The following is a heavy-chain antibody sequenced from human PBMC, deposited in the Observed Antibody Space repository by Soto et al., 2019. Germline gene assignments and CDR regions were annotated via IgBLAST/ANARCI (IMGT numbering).Heavy chain of an antibody. Sequence: EVQLVESGGGLVQPGGSLRLSCAASGFTFSSYWMHWVRQAPGKGLVWVSRINSDGSSTSYADSVKGRFTISRDNAKNTLYLQMNSLRAEDTAVYYCARDRPLDYYYYGMDVWGQGTTVTVSS. CDR1: GFTFSSYW. CDR3: ARDRPLDYYYYGMDV. V-gene: IGHV3-74*01. J-gene: IGHJ6*02. CDR2: INSDGSST. D-gene: IGHD1-1*01.